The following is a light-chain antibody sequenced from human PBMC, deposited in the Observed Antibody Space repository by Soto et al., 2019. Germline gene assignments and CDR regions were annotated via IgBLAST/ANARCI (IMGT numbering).Light chain of an antibody. Sequence: EIVLAQSPATLSLSPGERATLSCRASQSVSSYLAWYQQKPGQAPRLLIYDASNRATGIPARFSGSGSGTDFTLTISSLEPEDFAIYYCQQRNNWPIFTFGPGTKVDVK. CDR1: QSVSSY. V-gene: IGKV3-11*01. CDR3: QQRNNWPIFT. J-gene: IGKJ3*01. CDR2: DAS.